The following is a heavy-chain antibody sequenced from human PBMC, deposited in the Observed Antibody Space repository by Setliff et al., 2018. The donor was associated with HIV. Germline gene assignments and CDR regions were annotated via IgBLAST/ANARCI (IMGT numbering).Heavy chain of an antibody. CDR2: ISAYNGNT. Sequence: ASVKVSCKASGYTFTSYGISWVRQAPGQGLEWMGWISAYNGNTNYAQKFQGRVTITTDESTSTAYMELRSLRSDDTAVYYCARGYSAAGTLYYYGMDVWGQGTTVTVSS. D-gene: IGHD6-13*01. J-gene: IGHJ6*02. CDR1: GYTFTSYG. CDR3: ARGYSAAGTLYYYGMDV. V-gene: IGHV1-18*01.